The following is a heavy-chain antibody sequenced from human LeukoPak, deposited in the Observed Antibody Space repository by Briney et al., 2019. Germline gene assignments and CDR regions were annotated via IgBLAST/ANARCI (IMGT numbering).Heavy chain of an antibody. CDR2: ISNSGST. CDR1: GFTFSSYA. V-gene: IGHV3-23*01. D-gene: IGHD3-10*01. Sequence: GGSLRLSCAASGFTFSSYAMNWVRQAPGKGLEWVSTISNSGSTYYADSVKGRFTISRDTSRNTLYLQMNSLRAEDTAIYYCAKGLWSLSGQGDYWGQGTLVTVSS. J-gene: IGHJ4*02. CDR3: AKGLWSLSGQGDY.